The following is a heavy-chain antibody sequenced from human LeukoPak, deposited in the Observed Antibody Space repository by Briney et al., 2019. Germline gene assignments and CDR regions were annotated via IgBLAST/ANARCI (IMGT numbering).Heavy chain of an antibody. D-gene: IGHD5-18*01. J-gene: IGHJ4*02. CDR2: IKQDGSEK. CDR3: ARDNGYSYGYPLHY. Sequence: GGSLRLSCAASGFTFSSYWMSWVRQAPGKGLEWVANIKQDGSEKYYVDSVKGRFTISRDNAKNSLYLQMNSLRAEDTAVYYCARDNGYSYGYPLHYWGQGTLVTVSS. V-gene: IGHV3-7*01. CDR1: GFTFSSYW.